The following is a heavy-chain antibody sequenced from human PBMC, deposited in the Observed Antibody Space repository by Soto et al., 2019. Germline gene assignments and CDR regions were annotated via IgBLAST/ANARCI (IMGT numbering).Heavy chain of an antibody. D-gene: IGHD2-15*01. J-gene: IGHJ5*02. CDR3: ATTRGTYCTGGSCSQANWFAP. CDR2: IYYSGST. V-gene: IGHV4-31*03. CDR1: GGSISSGGYY. Sequence: SETLSLTCSVSGGSISSGGYYWYCIRQLPGKGLEWIGFIYYSGSTYYNPSLKSRVSISLDTSKHQFSLRLSSVTAADTAVYYCATTRGTYCTGGSCSQANWFAPWCQGTLVT.